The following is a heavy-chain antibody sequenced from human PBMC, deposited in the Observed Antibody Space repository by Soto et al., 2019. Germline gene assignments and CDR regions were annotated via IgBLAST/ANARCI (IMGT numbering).Heavy chain of an antibody. CDR2: MNPNSGNT. CDR1: GYTFTSYD. J-gene: IGHJ6*02. CDR3: ARYSSSFESDYYYGMDV. V-gene: IGHV1-8*01. D-gene: IGHD6-13*01. Sequence: ASVKVSCKASGYTFTSYDINWLRQSTGQGLEWMGWMNPNSGNTGYAQKFQGRVTMTRNTSISTAYMELSSLRSEDTAVYYCARYSSSFESDYYYGMDVWGQGTTVTVSS.